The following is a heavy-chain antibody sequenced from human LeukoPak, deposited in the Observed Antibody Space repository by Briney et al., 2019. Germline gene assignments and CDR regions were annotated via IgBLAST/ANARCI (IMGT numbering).Heavy chain of an antibody. D-gene: IGHD6-19*01. CDR2: IYSGGST. Sequence: GGSLRLSCAASGFTVSSNYMSWVRQAPGKGLEWVSVIYSGGSTYYADSVKGRFTISRDNSKNTLYLQMNSLRAEDTAVYYCARGVGETLSGWTLDYWGHGTLVAVSS. V-gene: IGHV3-53*01. CDR1: GFTVSSNY. J-gene: IGHJ4*01. CDR3: ARGVGETLSGWTLDY.